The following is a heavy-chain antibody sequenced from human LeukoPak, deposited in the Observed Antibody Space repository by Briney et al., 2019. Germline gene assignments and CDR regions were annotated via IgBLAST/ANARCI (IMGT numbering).Heavy chain of an antibody. D-gene: IGHD2-15*01. V-gene: IGHV4-59*01. CDR2: IYYSGST. J-gene: IGHJ4*02. CDR3: ARGVVVAAIVDY. CDR1: GGSLSSYY. Sequence: PSETLSLTCTVSGGSLSSYYWSWIRQPPGKGLEWIGYIYYSGSTNYNPSLKSRVTISVDTSKNQFSLKLSSVTAADTAVYYCARGVVVAAIVDYWGQGTLVTVSS.